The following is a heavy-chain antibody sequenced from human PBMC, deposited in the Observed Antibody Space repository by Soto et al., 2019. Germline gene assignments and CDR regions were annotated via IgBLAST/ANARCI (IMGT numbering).Heavy chain of an antibody. CDR3: ARVIAVAGIDY. D-gene: IGHD6-19*01. Sequence: SETLSLTCTVSGGSISSYYWSWIRQPPGKGLEWIGYIYYSGSTNYNPSLKSRVTISVDTSKNQFSLKLSSVTAADTAVYYCARVIAVAGIDYWGQGTLVTVSS. CDR1: GGSISSYY. V-gene: IGHV4-59*01. J-gene: IGHJ4*02. CDR2: IYYSGST.